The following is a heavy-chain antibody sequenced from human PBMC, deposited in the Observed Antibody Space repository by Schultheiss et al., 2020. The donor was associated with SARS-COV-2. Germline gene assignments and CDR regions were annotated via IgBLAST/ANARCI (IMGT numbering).Heavy chain of an antibody. CDR2: ISSNGGST. D-gene: IGHD1-7*01. CDR1: GFTFSSYA. CDR3: AKEKLNYFDY. Sequence: GGSLRLSCAASGFTFSSYAMYWVRQAPGKGLEYVSTISSNGGSTYYANSVKGRFTISRDNTKNTLYLQMNSLRAEDTAVYYCAKEKLNYFDYWGQGILVTVSS. J-gene: IGHJ4*02. V-gene: IGHV3-64*01.